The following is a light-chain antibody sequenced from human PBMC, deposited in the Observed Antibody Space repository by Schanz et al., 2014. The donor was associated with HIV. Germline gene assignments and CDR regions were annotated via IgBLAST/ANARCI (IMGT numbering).Light chain of an antibody. CDR3: SSYAGSSTVV. CDR1: NSDIGSYNL. V-gene: IGLV2-23*01. CDR2: EAD. Sequence: QSALTQPASVSGSPGQSVTISCSGTNSDIGSYNLVSWYQYHPGKAPKLMIYEADKRPSGVSPRFSGSRSGNTASLTISGLQADDEAEYYCSSYAGSSTVVFGGGTKLTVL. J-gene: IGLJ3*02.